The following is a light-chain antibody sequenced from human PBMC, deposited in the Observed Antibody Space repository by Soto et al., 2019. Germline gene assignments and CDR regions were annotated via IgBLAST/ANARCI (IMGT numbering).Light chain of an antibody. CDR3: QQYNTYVT. CDR1: QTVNSN. J-gene: IGKJ4*01. V-gene: IGKV3-15*01. CDR2: GAS. Sequence: EIVMTQSPATLSVSPGERATLSCRASQTVNSNLAWYQQKPGQAPRLLIYGASTRATGIPARFSGSGSGTEFTLTISSLQSEDFATYYCQQYNTYVTFGGGTKVEIK.